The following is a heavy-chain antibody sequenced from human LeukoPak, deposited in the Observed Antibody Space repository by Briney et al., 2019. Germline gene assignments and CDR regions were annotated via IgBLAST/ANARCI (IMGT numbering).Heavy chain of an antibody. CDR1: GDSFTNDFF. J-gene: IGHJ4*02. CDR2: FCLGRDT. V-gene: IGHV4-38-2*02. D-gene: IGHD3-16*01. CDR3: ARWASISRQPGGFFDH. Sequence: PSETLSLTCTVSGDSFTNDFFWGWVRRPPGKELEWIGSFCLGRDTYYRPSLKSRVTISVDTSKNQFSLNLNSVTAADTAVYYCARWASISRQPGGFFDHWGQGTLVTVSS.